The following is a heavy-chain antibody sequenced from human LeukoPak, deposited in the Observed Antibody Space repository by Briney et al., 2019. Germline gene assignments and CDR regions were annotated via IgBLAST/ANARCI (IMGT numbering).Heavy chain of an antibody. CDR1: GYTFTSYG. J-gene: IGHJ3*02. V-gene: IGHV1-18*01. D-gene: IGHD3-3*01. CDR3: ARALYDFWSGYYRTGAFDI. CDR2: ISAYNGNT. Sequence: GASVKVSCKASGYTFTSYGISWVRQAPGQGLEWMGWISAYNGNTNYAQKLQGRVTMTTDTSTSTAYMELRSLRSDDTAVYYCARALYDFWSGYYRTGAFDIWGQGTMATVSS.